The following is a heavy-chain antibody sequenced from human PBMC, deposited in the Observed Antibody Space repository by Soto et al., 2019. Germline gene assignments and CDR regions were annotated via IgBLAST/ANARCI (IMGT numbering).Heavy chain of an antibody. CDR2: IYISGST. CDR3: AKSSSRTSWGQYVLDV. D-gene: IGHD6-13*01. Sequence: QVQLQESGPGLVKPSETLSLTCTVSGGSINSYYWYWIRQPAGKGLEWIGRIYISGSTNYNPSLKGRVTMPIETSKTQSSLRVSPVPPADTAVYYWAKSSSRTSWGQYVLDVWGQGTTVTVPS. V-gene: IGHV4-4*07. J-gene: IGHJ6*02. CDR1: GGSINSYY.